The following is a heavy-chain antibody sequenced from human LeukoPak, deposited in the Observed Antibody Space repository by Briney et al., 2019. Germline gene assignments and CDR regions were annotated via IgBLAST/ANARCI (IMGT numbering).Heavy chain of an antibody. D-gene: IGHD1-1*01. CDR1: GYTFTSYD. J-gene: IGHJ3*02. CDR3: ARGSGPDAFDI. CDR2: IIPIFGTA. V-gene: IGHV1-69*05. Sequence: SVKVSCKASGYTFTSYDINWVRQAPGQGLEWMGRIIPIFGTANYAQKFQGRVTITTDESTSTAYMELSSLRSEDTAVYYCARGSGPDAFDIWGQGTMVTVSS.